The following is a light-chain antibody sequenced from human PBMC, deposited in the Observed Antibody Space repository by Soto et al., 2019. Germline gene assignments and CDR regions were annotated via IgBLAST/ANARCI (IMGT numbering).Light chain of an antibody. CDR2: DVS. J-gene: IGKJ4*02. Sequence: VLTQCPDPLSLSPGARATLSGRASQRVSTALAWYQQRPGQALRLLIYDVSTRATGIPARFSGSGSRADCSLTITSQAPEYCARDVYRQRGHLAHTFRGAPKLEI. CDR1: QRVSTA. V-gene: IGKV3-11*01. CDR3: RQRGHLAHT.